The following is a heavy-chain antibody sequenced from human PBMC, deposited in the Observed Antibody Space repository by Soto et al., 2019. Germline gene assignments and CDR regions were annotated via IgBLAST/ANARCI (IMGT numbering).Heavy chain of an antibody. CDR2: IIPILGIA. J-gene: IGHJ6*03. V-gene: IGHV1-69*04. CDR3: AREGVAAAPSSYYYYMDV. CDR1: GGTFSSYT. D-gene: IGHD6-13*01. Sequence: GASVKVSCKASGGTFSSYTISWVRQAPGQGLEWMGRIIPILGIANYAQKFQGRVTITADKSTSTAYMELSSLRSEDTAVYYCAREGVAAAPSSYYYYMDVWGKGTTVTVSS.